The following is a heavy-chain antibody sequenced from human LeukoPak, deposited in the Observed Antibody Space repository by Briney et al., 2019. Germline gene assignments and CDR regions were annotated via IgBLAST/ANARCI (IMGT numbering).Heavy chain of an antibody. D-gene: IGHD5-18*01. CDR3: ARVDSTYGYAGGNYFDS. Sequence: SETLSLTCTVSGGSISSYYWSWIRQPPGKGLEWIGYIYYSGSTNYNPSLKSRVTISVDTSKNQFSLKLSSVTAADTAVYYCARVDSTYGYAGGNYFDSWGQGTLVTVSS. V-gene: IGHV4-59*08. CDR1: GGSISSYY. CDR2: IYYSGST. J-gene: IGHJ4*02.